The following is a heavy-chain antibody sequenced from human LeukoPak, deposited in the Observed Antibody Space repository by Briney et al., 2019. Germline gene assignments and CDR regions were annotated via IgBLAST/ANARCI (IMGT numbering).Heavy chain of an antibody. CDR1: GGSFSGYY. Sequence: PSETLSLTCAVYGGSFSGYYWSWIRQPPGKGLEWIGEINHSGSTNYNPSLKSRVTISVDTSKNQFSLKLSSVTAADTAMYYCARGVRPYDYWGQGTLVTVSS. J-gene: IGHJ4*02. CDR2: INHSGST. V-gene: IGHV4-34*01. D-gene: IGHD4-17*01. CDR3: ARGVRPYDY.